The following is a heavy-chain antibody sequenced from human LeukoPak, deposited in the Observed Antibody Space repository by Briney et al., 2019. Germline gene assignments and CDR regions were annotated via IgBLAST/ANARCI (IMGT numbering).Heavy chain of an antibody. CDR3: AKESGYSYGSYYYYMDV. D-gene: IGHD5-18*01. Sequence: GRSLRLSCAASGLTFSSYGMHWVRQAPGKGLEWVAVIRYDGSNKYYADSVKGRFTISRDNSKNTLYLQMNSLRAEDTAVYYCAKESGYSYGSYYYYMDVWGKGTTVTVSS. CDR1: GLTFSSYG. CDR2: IRYDGSNK. J-gene: IGHJ6*03. V-gene: IGHV3-33*06.